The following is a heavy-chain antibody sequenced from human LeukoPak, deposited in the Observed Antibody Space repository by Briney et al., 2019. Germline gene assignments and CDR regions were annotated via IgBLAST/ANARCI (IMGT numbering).Heavy chain of an antibody. CDR3: AKSSGWYGGGFDY. CDR2: ISSSGGST. D-gene: IGHD6-19*01. Sequence: PGGSLRLSCAASGFTFSSYAMSWVRQAPGKGLEWVSAISSSGGSTYYADSVKGRFTISRDNSKNTLYLQMNRLRAEDTAVYCCAKSSGWYGGGFDYWGQGTLVTVSS. J-gene: IGHJ4*02. CDR1: GFTFSSYA. V-gene: IGHV3-23*01.